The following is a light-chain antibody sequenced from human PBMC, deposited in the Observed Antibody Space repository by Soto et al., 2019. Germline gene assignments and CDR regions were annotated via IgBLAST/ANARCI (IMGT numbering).Light chain of an antibody. CDR3: MQGTHWPPIT. Sequence: DVVMTQSPLSLPVTLGQPASISCWSSRGLVYRDGNIYLNWFQQRPGQSPRRLIYQVSNRDSGVPDRFSGSGSGTDFTLKISRVEAEDVGVYYCMQGTHWPPITFGQGTRLEIK. J-gene: IGKJ5*01. V-gene: IGKV2-30*01. CDR2: QVS. CDR1: RGLVYRDGNIY.